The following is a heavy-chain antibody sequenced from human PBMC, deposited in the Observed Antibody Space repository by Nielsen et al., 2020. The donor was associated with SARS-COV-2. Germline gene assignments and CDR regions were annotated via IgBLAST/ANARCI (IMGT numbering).Heavy chain of an antibody. CDR3: ARDTGHY. CDR1: GGSISSSSYY. D-gene: IGHD1-14*01. J-gene: IGHJ4*02. V-gene: IGHV4-39*02. CDR2: IYYSGST. Sequence: SETLSFTCTVSGGSISSSSYYWGWIRQPPGKGLEWIGSIYYSGSTYYNPSLKSRVTISVDTSKNQFSLKLSSVTAADTAVYYCARDTGHYWGQGTLVTVSS.